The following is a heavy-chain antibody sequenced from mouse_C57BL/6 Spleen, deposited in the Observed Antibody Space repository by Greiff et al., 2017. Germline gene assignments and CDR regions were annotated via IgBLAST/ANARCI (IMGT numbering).Heavy chain of an antibody. D-gene: IGHD2-4*01. CDR1: GFTFSDYG. CDR2: ISSGSSTI. V-gene: IGHV5-17*01. Sequence: EVQLVESGGGLVKPGGSLKLSCAASGFTFSDYGMHWVRQAPEKGLAWVAYISSGSSTIYYADTVKGRFTISRDNAKNSLFLQMTSLRSEDTAMYYCARGDYCDYDEYFDYWGQGTTLTVSS. CDR3: ARGDYCDYDEYFDY. J-gene: IGHJ2*01.